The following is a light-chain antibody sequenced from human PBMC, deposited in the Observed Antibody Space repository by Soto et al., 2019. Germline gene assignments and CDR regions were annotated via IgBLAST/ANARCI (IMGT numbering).Light chain of an antibody. CDR2: DVS. CDR1: QSISTY. CDR3: QQRSNWPMYT. V-gene: IGKV3-11*01. Sequence: EIVLTQSPATLSLFPGERATLSCRASQSISTYLAWYQQKPGQPPRLLIYDVSNRATGIPARFSGSGSGTDFTLTISSLEPEDFAVYYCQQRSNWPMYTFGQGTKLEIK. J-gene: IGKJ2*01.